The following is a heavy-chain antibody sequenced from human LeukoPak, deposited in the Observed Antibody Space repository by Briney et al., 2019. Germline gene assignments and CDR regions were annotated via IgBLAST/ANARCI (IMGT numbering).Heavy chain of an antibody. CDR3: AKGSSGYFADL. D-gene: IGHD3-22*01. J-gene: IGHJ5*02. CDR2: ISNDGGGT. Sequence: GGSLRLSCAASGFIFNNYGLIWVRQVPGKGLEWVSAISNDGGGTTYADFVNGRFTISRDNSKNTLFLQMNSLRAEDTALYYCAKGSSGYFADLWGQGTLVTVSS. V-gene: IGHV3-23*01. CDR1: GFIFNNYG.